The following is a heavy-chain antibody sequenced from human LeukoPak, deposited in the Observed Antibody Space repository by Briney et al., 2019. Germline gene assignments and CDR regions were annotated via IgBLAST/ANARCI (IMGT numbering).Heavy chain of an antibody. CDR1: GYTFVSFY. Sequence: ASVKVSCKASGYTFVSFYMYWVRQAPGQGLEWMGIINPSSGSASYAQNFQGRVTMTRDTSRSTVYLELSSLRSEDTAVYFCARGGTDDNYFDSWGQGTLVTVSS. CDR3: ARGGTDDNYFDS. J-gene: IGHJ4*02. CDR2: INPSSGSA. D-gene: IGHD3-16*01. V-gene: IGHV1-46*03.